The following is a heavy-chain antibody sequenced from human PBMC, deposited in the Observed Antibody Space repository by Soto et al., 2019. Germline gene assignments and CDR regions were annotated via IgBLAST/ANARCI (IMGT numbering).Heavy chain of an antibody. CDR1: GFTFDDYA. CDR2: ISWNSGSI. V-gene: IGHV3-9*01. Sequence: PGGSLRLSCAASGFTFDDYAMHWVRQAPGKGLEWVSGISWNSGSIGYADSVKGRFTISRDNAKNSLYLQMNSLRAEDTALYYCAKDMVRGVIMYYFDYWGQGTLVTVSS. CDR3: AKDMVRGVIMYYFDY. D-gene: IGHD3-10*01. J-gene: IGHJ4*02.